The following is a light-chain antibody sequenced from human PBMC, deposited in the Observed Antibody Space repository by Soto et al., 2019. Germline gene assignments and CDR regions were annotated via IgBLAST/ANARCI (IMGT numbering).Light chain of an antibody. J-gene: IGKJ1*01. CDR2: KAS. V-gene: IGKV1-5*03. CDR1: QSISAW. Sequence: DIQMTQSPSTLSASVGDTVTITCRASQSISAWLAWYQQKAGKAPQVLIYKASTLESGVPSRFSGSGSGTEFTLTISSLQPDDFATYYCQHYNSYSEAFGQGTKV. CDR3: QHYNSYSEA.